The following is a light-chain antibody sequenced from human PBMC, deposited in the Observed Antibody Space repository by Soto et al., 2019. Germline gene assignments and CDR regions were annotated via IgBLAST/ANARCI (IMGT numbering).Light chain of an antibody. CDR2: GAS. Sequence: EIVMTQSPATLSVSPGERAILSCRASKSVSNNLAWYQQKPGQAPRLLNYGASTRATGIPARVSGSGSGKEFTRSISSLQSEDSAIYYCQQYNNWPPLTFGGGTKVEIK. CDR1: KSVSNN. CDR3: QQYNNWPPLT. V-gene: IGKV3-15*01. J-gene: IGKJ4*01.